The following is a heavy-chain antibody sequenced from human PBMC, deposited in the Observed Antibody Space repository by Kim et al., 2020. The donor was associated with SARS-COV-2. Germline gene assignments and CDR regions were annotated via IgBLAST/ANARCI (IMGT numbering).Heavy chain of an antibody. CDR1: GYTFTANY. Sequence: ASVKVSCKASGYTFTANYIHWVRQAPGQGLEWMGWINPDTGDTKYAQKFQGRVTVTRDTSITTAYMELSRLRSDDTAVYFCAXINPYCPITTSCYYFDYWXQGXXVTVSS. CDR2: INPDTGDT. CDR3: AXINPYCPITTSCYYFDY. J-gene: IGHJ4*02. D-gene: IGHD2-2*01. V-gene: IGHV1-2*02.